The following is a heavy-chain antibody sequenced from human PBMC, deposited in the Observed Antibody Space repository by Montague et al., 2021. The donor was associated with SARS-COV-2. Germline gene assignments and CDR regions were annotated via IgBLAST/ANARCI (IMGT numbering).Heavy chain of an antibody. CDR1: GGGIISSNHR. J-gene: IGHJ4*02. Sequence: ETLSLTCTVSGGGIISSNHRWSWVRQPPGKGLEGNGENNHDRSNNYNPSLKSPLTIAIHKSQYHFTLKLSSATAAATDLYCCAQSTSLGGSSFYIFDYWGQGTLVTVSS. CDR2: NNHDRSN. D-gene: IGHD2-15*01. CDR3: AQSTSLGGSSFYIFDY. V-gene: IGHV4-4*01.